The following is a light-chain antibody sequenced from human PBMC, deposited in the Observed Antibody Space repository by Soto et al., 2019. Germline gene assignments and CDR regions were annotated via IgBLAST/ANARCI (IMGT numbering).Light chain of an antibody. CDR3: QKYNTYFRT. J-gene: IGKJ4*01. Sequence: DILMTQSPSTLSASVGDRVIITCRSIQTISTWVAWYQHKPGKAPKLLIYKSTSLESGVPSRFSGSGSGTEFTLTINSLQPDDFATYYCQKYNTYFRTFGGGTKVDIK. CDR2: KST. CDR1: QTISTW. V-gene: IGKV1-5*03.